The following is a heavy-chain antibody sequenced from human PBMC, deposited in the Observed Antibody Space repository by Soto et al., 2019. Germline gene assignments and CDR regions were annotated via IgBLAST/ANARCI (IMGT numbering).Heavy chain of an antibody. Sequence: SETLSLTCTVSGGSISSSSYYWGWIRQPPGKGLEWIGSIYYSGSTYYNPSLKSRVTISVDTSKNQFSLKLSSVTAADTAVYYCARHRRYSGYDQAVWFDPWGQGTLVTVSS. V-gene: IGHV4-39*01. CDR2: IYYSGST. J-gene: IGHJ5*02. CDR1: GGSISSSSYY. CDR3: ARHRRYSGYDQAVWFDP. D-gene: IGHD5-12*01.